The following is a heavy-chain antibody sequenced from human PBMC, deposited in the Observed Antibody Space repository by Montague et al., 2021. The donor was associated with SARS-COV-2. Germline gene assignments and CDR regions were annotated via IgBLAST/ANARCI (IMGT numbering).Heavy chain of an antibody. V-gene: IGHV4-59*08. J-gene: IGHJ3*02. CDR1: GGSISSYY. CDR3: ARLGRGYSYAQSAFDI. Sequence: SETLSLTCTVSGGSISSYYWSWIRQPPGKGLEWIGYIYYSGSTNYNPSLKSRVTISVDTSKNQFSLKLSSVTAVGTAVYYCARLGRGYSYAQSAFDIWGQGTMVTVSS. CDR2: IYYSGST. D-gene: IGHD5-18*01.